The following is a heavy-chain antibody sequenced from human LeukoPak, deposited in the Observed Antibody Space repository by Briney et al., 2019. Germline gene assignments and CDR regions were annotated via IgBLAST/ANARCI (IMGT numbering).Heavy chain of an antibody. CDR3: ARFSCAGSCHFDY. CDR2: ISSNGGST. V-gene: IGHV3-64*01. D-gene: IGHD2-2*01. CDR1: GFTFSSYA. J-gene: IGHJ4*02. Sequence: GGSLRLSCAASGFTFSSYAMHWVRQAPGKGLEYVSAISSNGGSTYYANSVKGRFTISRDNSKNTLYLQVGSLRAEDMAVYYCARFSCAGSCHFDYWGQGTLVTVSS.